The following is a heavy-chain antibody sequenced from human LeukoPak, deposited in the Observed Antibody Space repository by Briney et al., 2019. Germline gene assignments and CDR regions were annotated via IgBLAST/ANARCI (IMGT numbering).Heavy chain of an antibody. V-gene: IGHV1-18*01. Sequence: GASVKVSCKASGYTFTSYGISWVRQAPGQGLEWMGWISAYNGNTNYAQKLQGRVTMTTDTSTSTAYMELRSLRSDGTAVYYCARVPIAAAGVGWYYFDYWGQGTLVTVSS. CDR3: ARVPIAAAGVGWYYFDY. CDR2: ISAYNGNT. D-gene: IGHD6-13*01. CDR1: GYTFTSYG. J-gene: IGHJ4*02.